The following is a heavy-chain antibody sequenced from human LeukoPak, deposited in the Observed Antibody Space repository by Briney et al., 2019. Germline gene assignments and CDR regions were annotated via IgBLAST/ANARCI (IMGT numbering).Heavy chain of an antibody. J-gene: IGHJ4*02. V-gene: IGHV3-53*01. CDR3: ATSRQQWPTYYFDY. CDR2: IYSGGST. D-gene: IGHD6-19*01. CDR1: GFTVSRNY. Sequence: GGSPRLSCAASGFTVSRNYMSWVRQAPGKGLEWVSVIYSGGSTYYADSVKGRFTISRDNSKNTLYLQMNSLRAEDTAVYYCATSRQQWPTYYFDYWGQGILVTVSS.